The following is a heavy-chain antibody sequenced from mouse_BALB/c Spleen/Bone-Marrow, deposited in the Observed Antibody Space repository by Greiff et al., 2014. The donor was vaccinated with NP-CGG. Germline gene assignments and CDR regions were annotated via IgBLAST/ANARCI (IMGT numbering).Heavy chain of an antibody. J-gene: IGHJ4*01. CDR3: ARGVYGYVKYAMDY. Sequence: DVQLQESGGGLVQPGGSRKLSCAASGFTFSSFGMHWVRQAPEKGLEWVAYISGGSSTIYYADTVKGRFTISRDNPENTLFLQMTSLRSEDTAMYYCARGVYGYVKYAMDYWGQGTSVTVSS. D-gene: IGHD1-2*01. V-gene: IGHV5-17*02. CDR2: ISGGSSTI. CDR1: GFTFSSFG.